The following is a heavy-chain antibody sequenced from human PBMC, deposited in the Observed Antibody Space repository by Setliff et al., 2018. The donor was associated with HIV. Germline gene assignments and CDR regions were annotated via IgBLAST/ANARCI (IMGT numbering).Heavy chain of an antibody. J-gene: IGHJ4*02. CDR3: ARDGYDSRNYFDY. CDR2: IYYSGST. Sequence: PSETLSLTCTVSGGSISSGGYYWSWIRQHPGKGLEWIGYIYYSGSTYYNPSLKSRVTISVDTSKNQFSLKLSSVTAADTAVYYCARDGYDSRNYFDYWGQGTLVTVSS. V-gene: IGHV4-31*03. CDR1: GGSISSGGYY. D-gene: IGHD3-22*01.